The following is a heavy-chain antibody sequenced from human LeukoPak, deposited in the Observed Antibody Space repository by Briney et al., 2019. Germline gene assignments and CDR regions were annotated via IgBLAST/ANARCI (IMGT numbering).Heavy chain of an antibody. CDR2: IYHSGST. CDR1: GVSISSGGYS. D-gene: IGHD3-22*01. V-gene: IGHV4-30-2*01. Sequence: SETLSLTCAVSGVSISSGGYSWSWIRQPPGKGLEWIGYIYHSGSTYYNPSLKSRVTISVDRSKSQFSLKLSSVTAADTAVYYCAREASSGYYVDYWGQGTLVTVSS. CDR3: AREASSGYYVDY. J-gene: IGHJ4*02.